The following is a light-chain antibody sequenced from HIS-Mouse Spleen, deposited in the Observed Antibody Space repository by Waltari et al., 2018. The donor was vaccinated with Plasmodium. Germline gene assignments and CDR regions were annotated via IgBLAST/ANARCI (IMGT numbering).Light chain of an antibody. J-gene: IGKJ3*01. CDR2: GAS. CDR1: QSISSN. Sequence: EIVMTQSPATLSVSPGERATLTCRASQSISSNLAWYQQKPGQAPRLLIYGASTRSTVIPARFSGSGSGTEFTLNISSLQSEDFAVYYCQQYNNWSFTFGLGTKVDIK. CDR3: QQYNNWSFT. V-gene: IGKV3-15*01.